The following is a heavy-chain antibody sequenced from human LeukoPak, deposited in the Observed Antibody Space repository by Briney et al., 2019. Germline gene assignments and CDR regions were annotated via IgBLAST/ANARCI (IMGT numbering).Heavy chain of an antibody. CDR3: AGHLLKGVLTGYPYYFDY. J-gene: IGHJ4*02. V-gene: IGHV4-39*01. Sequence: SETLSLTCTVSGGSISSSSYYWGWIRQPPGKGLEWIGSIYYSGSTYYNPSLKSRVTISVDSSKNQFSLKLTSVTAADTAVFYCAGHLLKGVLTGYPYYFDYWGQGTLVTVSS. D-gene: IGHD3-9*01. CDR1: GGSISSSSYY. CDR2: IYYSGST.